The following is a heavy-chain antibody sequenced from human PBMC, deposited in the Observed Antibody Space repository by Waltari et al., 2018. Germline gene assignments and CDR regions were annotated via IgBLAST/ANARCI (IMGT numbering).Heavy chain of an antibody. J-gene: IGHJ6*02. CDR1: GGTFSSYA. D-gene: IGHD3-9*01. Sequence: QVQLVQSGAEVKKPGSSVKVSCKASGGTFSSYAISWVRQAPGQGLEWMGGINPNSGDTNYAQKFQGRVTMTRDTSISTAYMELTRLRYDDTAVYFCARERFFDWTDKRYYGMDVWGQGTTVTVSS. CDR3: ARERFFDWTDKRYYGMDV. V-gene: IGHV1-2*02. CDR2: INPNSGDT.